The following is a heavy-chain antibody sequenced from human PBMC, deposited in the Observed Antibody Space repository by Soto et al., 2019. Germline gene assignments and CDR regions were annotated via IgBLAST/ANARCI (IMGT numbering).Heavy chain of an antibody. J-gene: IGHJ4*02. CDR2: IYYSGST. V-gene: IGHV4-31*03. Sequence: SETLSLTCTVSGGSISSGGYYWSWIRQHPGKGLEWIGYIYYSGSTYYNPSLKSRVTISVDTSKNQFSLKLSSVTAADTAVYYCARAGPIFGVVQLDYWGQGTLVTVSS. CDR1: GGSISSGGYY. CDR3: ARAGPIFGVVQLDY. D-gene: IGHD3-3*01.